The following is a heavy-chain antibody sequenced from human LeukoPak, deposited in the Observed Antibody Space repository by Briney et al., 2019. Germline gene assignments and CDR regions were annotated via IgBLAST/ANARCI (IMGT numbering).Heavy chain of an antibody. Sequence: PGGSLRLSCAASGFTFSSYSMNWVRQAPGKGLEWVANIKQDGSEKYYVDSVKGRFTISRDNAKNSLYLQMNSLRDEDTAVYYCAREVWLGFDYWGQGTLVTVSS. V-gene: IGHV3-7*01. CDR3: AREVWLGFDY. J-gene: IGHJ4*02. D-gene: IGHD6-19*01. CDR1: GFTFSSYS. CDR2: IKQDGSEK.